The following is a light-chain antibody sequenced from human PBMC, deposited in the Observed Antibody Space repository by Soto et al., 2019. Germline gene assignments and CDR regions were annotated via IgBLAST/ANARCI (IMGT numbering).Light chain of an antibody. CDR2: DVI. V-gene: IGLV2-11*01. CDR3: SSYAGRNNLV. CDR1: TSDVGAYNL. Sequence: QSALTQPRSVSGSPGQSITLSCDGSTSDVGAYNLVSWYQQHPGEAPKLMIYDVIKRPSGVPYRFSGSKSGNTASLTVSGLQAEDEADYYCSSYAGRNNLVFGGGTKLTVL. J-gene: IGLJ2*01.